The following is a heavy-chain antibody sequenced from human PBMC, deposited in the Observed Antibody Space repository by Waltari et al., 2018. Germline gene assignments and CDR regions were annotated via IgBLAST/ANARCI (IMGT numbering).Heavy chain of an antibody. CDR1: GGTFSSYA. CDR3: AREQGPGGGTNFDY. CDR2: IIPNLGKA. D-gene: IGHD3-16*01. Sequence: QVQLVQSGAEVKKPGSSVKVSCKASGGTFSSYAISWVRQAPGQGLEWMGRIIPNLGKANYAQKFQGRVTSTADKSTSTAYMGRSSLRSEDTAVYYCAREQGPGGGTNFDYWGQGTLVTVSS. V-gene: IGHV1-69*04. J-gene: IGHJ4*02.